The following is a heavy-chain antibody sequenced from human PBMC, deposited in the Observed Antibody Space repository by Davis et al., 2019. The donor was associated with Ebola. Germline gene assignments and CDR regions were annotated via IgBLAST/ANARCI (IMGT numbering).Heavy chain of an antibody. J-gene: IGHJ1*01. V-gene: IGHV5-51*01. D-gene: IGHD6-13*01. Sequence: GESLKISCKGSGYSFSSYWIGWVRQMPGKGLEWMGIINSGDSDVRYSPSFQGQVTISADKSISTAYLQWSSLKASDTAMYYCARHDGGGIAAAGTEYFQHWGQGTLVTVSS. CDR2: INSGDSDV. CDR3: ARHDGGGIAAAGTEYFQH. CDR1: GYSFSSYW.